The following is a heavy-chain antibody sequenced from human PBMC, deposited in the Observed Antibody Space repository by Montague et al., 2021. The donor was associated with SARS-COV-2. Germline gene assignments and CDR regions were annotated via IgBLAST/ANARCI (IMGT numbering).Heavy chain of an antibody. J-gene: IGHJ4*02. CDR3: ARGRLVGDSSSWYYFDY. Sequence: SETLFLTCAVSGGSINTNNWWTWVRQPPGEGLEWIGQIFHSGITNYNPSLESRVTISVDKSKNQFSLRLSSVTAADTAVYYCARGRLVGDSSSWYYFDYWGQGTLVAVSS. V-gene: IGHV4-4*02. CDR1: GGSINTNNW. D-gene: IGHD6-13*01. CDR2: IFHSGIT.